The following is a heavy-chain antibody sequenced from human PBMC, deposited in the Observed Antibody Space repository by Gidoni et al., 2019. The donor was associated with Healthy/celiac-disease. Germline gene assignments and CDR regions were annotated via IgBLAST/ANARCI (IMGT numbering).Heavy chain of an antibody. J-gene: IGHJ3*02. D-gene: IGHD3-10*01. CDR2: IYSGGST. CDR3: ARYPRADAFDI. V-gene: IGHV3-66*01. Sequence: EVQLVESGGGLVQPGGCLRLSCAASGFTVSSNYMSWVRQAPGKGRGWVSVIYSGGSTYYADSVKGRFTISRDNSKNTLYLQMNSLRAEDTAVYYCARYPRADAFDIWGQGTMVTVSS. CDR1: GFTVSSNY.